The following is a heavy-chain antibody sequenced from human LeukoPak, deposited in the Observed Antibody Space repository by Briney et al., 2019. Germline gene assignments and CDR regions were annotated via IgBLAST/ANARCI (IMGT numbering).Heavy chain of an antibody. CDR1: GFTVSSYG. D-gene: IGHD5-24*01. V-gene: IGHV3-23*01. J-gene: IGHJ1*01. CDR3: ARGDGYNDAEYLQH. CDR2: FSATDGSA. Sequence: GGSLRLSCAASGFTVSSYGMTWVRQAPGKGLEWVSAFSATDGSAQYAESVRGRFTISRDNSKKTLYLQMNSLRVEDTAVYYCARGDGYNDAEYLQHWGQGTLVTVS.